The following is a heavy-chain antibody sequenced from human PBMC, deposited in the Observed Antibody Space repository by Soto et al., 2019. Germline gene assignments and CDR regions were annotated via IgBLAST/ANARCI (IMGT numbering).Heavy chain of an antibody. CDR1: RYTFTGYY. CDR2: INPNSGGT. CDR3: ASSSRIKNYYYYGMDV. J-gene: IGHJ6*02. Sequence: ASVKVSCKASRYTFTGYYMHWVRQAPGQGLEWMGWINPNSGGTNYAQKFQGWVTMTRDTSISTAYMELSRLRSDDTAVYYCASSSRIKNYYYYGMDVWGQGTTVTVPS. D-gene: IGHD6-13*01. V-gene: IGHV1-2*04.